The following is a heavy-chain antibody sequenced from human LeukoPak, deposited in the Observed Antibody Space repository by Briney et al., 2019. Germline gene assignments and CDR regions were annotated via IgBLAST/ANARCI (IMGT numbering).Heavy chain of an antibody. CDR2: VKGDGRTT. CDR3: ATGHSYGYDY. V-gene: IGHV3-74*01. D-gene: IGHD5-18*01. CDR1: GLTFSDFW. Sequence: GGSLRLSCAASGLTFSDFWMHWVRQPPGKGLVWVALVKGDGRTTIYADCGKGRFTISRDNAKNTLYLQMNSLRADDSGVYYCATGHSYGYDYWGQGVLVTVSS. J-gene: IGHJ4*02.